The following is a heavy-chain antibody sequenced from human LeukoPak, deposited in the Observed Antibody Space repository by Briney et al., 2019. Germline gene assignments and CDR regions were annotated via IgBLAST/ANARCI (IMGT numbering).Heavy chain of an antibody. CDR3: ARDGAPDSRVGRYAFDI. D-gene: IGHD1-26*01. CDR1: GFIFSRDS. V-gene: IGHV3-21*01. J-gene: IGHJ3*02. CDR2: ISSSSSYI. Sequence: GGSLRLSCAASGFIFSRDSMNWVRQAPGKGLEWVSSISSSSSYIYYADSVKGRFTISRDNAKNSLYLQMNSLRAEDTAVYYCARDGAPDSRVGRYAFDIWGQGTMVTVSS.